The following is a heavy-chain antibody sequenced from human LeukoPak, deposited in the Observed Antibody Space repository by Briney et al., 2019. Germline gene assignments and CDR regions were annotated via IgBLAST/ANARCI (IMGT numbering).Heavy chain of an antibody. CDR3: ARDRAGVSRGYFHY. CDR2: ISAYNGNT. CDR1: GYTFTSYG. V-gene: IGHV1-18*01. J-gene: IGHJ4*02. Sequence: ASVKVSCKASGYTFTSYGISWVRQAPGQGLEWMGWISAYNGNTNYAQKLQGRVTMTTDTSTSTAYMELRSLRSDDTAVYYCARDRAGVSRGYFHYWGQGTLVTVSS. D-gene: IGHD3-3*01.